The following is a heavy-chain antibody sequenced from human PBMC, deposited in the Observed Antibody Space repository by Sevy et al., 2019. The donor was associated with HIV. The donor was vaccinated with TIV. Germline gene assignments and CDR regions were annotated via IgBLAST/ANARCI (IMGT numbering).Heavy chain of an antibody. J-gene: IGHJ4*02. D-gene: IGHD2-8*01. Sequence: GGSLRLSCAASGFAFKDYSMSWIRQAPGKGLEWVATLSFGCGQINYADSVKGRFTISRDNSKNSFYLQMDNLRVEDTAVYYCAREGCRRPHDYWGQGTRVTVSS. CDR1: GFAFKDYS. V-gene: IGHV3-23*01. CDR2: LSFGCGQI. CDR3: AREGCRRPHDY.